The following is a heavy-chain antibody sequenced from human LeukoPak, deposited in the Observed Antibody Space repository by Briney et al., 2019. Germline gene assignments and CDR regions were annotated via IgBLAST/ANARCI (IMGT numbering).Heavy chain of an antibody. D-gene: IGHD1-26*01. J-gene: IGHJ4*02. Sequence: GGSLRLSCAASGFTFSNYAMHWVRQAPGKGLQFVSSINSNGHNTYYADSVKGRFTISRDNSKNTLYLQMGSLGADDMAVYYCVRDGGMTLQRRLFFDYWGRGTLVTVSS. CDR3: VRDGGMTLQRRLFFDY. CDR1: GFTFSNYA. V-gene: IGHV3-64*02. CDR2: INSNGHNT.